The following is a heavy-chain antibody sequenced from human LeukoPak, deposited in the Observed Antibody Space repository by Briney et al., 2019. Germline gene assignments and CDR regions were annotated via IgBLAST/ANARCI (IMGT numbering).Heavy chain of an antibody. Sequence: ASVKVSCKTFGYTFASNWMHWVRQAPGQGLEWMGIINPRHGTTFYAQNFQGRITVTRYTSSSTVYMDLRSLTSDDTAVYYCARDHSIDDEPWWFDPWGQGTLVTVPS. CDR3: ARDHSIDDEPWWFDP. J-gene: IGHJ5*02. D-gene: IGHD3-3*01. CDR1: GYTFASNW. CDR2: INPRHGTT. V-gene: IGHV1-46*01.